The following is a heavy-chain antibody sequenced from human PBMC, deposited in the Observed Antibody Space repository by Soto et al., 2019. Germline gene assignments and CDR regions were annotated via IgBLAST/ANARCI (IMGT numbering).Heavy chain of an antibody. CDR1: GGTFSSYA. CDR2: IIPIFGTA. Sequence: QVQLVQSGAEVKKPGSSVKVSCKASGGTFSSYAISWVRQAPGQGLEWMGGIIPIFGTANYAQKFQGRVTIXADXSXNTAYMELSSLRSEDTAVYYCARQWELLAGDWYFDLWGRGTLVTVSS. J-gene: IGHJ2*01. V-gene: IGHV1-69*12. D-gene: IGHD1-26*01. CDR3: ARQWELLAGDWYFDL.